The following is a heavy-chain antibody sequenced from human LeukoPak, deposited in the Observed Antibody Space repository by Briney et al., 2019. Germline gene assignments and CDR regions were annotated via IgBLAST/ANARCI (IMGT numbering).Heavy chain of an antibody. J-gene: IGHJ4*02. V-gene: IGHV3-49*03. Sequence: GGSLRLSCTASGFTFGDYAISWFRQAPGKGLEWVGFIRSKAYGGTTESAASVKGRFTISRDDSKSIAYLQMNSLKTEDTAVYYCTRDFRIAYCGGDCYPPFDYWGQGTLVTVSS. D-gene: IGHD2-21*02. CDR2: IRSKAYGGTT. CDR1: GFTFGDYA. CDR3: TRDFRIAYCGGDCYPPFDY.